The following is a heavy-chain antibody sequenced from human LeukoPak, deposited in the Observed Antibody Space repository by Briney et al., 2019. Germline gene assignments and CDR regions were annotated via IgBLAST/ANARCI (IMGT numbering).Heavy chain of an antibody. D-gene: IGHD2-15*01. J-gene: IGHJ4*02. CDR1: GFTFSDYG. CDR2: IWYDGSNK. V-gene: IGHV3-33*01. CDR3: VGELAAVGDYSVDY. Sequence: GGSLRLSCAASGFTFSDYGMNWVRQAPGKGLEWVAVIWYDGSNKYYADSVKGRFTISRDNPKNTLYLQMNNPRAQDTSSYYCVGELAAVGDYSVDYWGPGTLVTVSS.